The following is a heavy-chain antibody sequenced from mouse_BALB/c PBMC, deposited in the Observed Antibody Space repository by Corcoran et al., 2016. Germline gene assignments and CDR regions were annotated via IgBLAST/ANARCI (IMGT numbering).Heavy chain of an antibody. J-gene: IGHJ4*01. Sequence: EVQLQQSGPELVKPGASVKISCKASGYSFTGYYMHWVKQSHVKSLEWIGRINPYNGATSYNQNFKDKASLTVDKSSSTAYMELHSLTSEDSAVYYCARRDDYDYDAMDYWGQGTSVTVSS. CDR2: INPYNGAT. CDR1: GYSFTGYY. D-gene: IGHD2-4*01. CDR3: ARRDDYDYDAMDY. V-gene: IGHV1-26*01.